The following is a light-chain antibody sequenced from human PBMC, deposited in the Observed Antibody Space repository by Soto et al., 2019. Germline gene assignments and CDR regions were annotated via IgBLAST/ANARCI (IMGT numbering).Light chain of an antibody. Sequence: DIQLTQSPSFLSVSVGDIVTITFRASQGISTYLAWYQQEPGKAPKVVIYDASTLQSGVPSRFSGSGSGTEFTLTISSLQPEDFETYYCQQLYSYPYTFGQGTKVDIK. V-gene: IGKV1-9*01. CDR1: QGISTY. CDR2: DAS. J-gene: IGKJ2*01. CDR3: QQLYSYPYT.